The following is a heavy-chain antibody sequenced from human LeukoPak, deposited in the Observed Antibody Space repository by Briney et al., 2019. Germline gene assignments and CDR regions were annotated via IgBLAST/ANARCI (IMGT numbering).Heavy chain of an antibody. V-gene: IGHV3-33*01. CDR2: IWFDGSNK. Sequence: GGSLRLSCAGSGFIFSNYGMNWVRQAPGKGLGWVAVIWFDGSNKYYADSVRGRFTVSRDNSKNTVILEMNSLRAEDTAVYYCGRVGYSSSWYNLDYWGQGTLVTVSP. CDR1: GFIFSNYG. CDR3: GRVGYSSSWYNLDY. J-gene: IGHJ4*02. D-gene: IGHD6-13*01.